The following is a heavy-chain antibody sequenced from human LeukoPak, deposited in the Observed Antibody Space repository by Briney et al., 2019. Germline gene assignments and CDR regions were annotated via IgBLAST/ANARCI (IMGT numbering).Heavy chain of an antibody. CDR3: ARHGSGRKYFDPLDY. D-gene: IGHD1-26*01. J-gene: IGHJ4*02. CDR1: GFSFNKYA. CDR2: IWRDGSNK. V-gene: IGHV3-33*08. Sequence: PGGSLRLSCPAAGFSFNKYATRWVRQAPGKGLEWVSDIWRDGSNKYYADSVKGRFTVSRDNPKNTLNLQMDSLRVEETAVYYCARHGSGRKYFDPLDYWGQGTLVTVSS.